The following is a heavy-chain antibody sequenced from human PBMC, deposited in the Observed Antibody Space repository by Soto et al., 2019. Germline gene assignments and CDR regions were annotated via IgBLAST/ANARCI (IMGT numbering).Heavy chain of an antibody. CDR2: ISYDGRNK. Sequence: QVRLLESGGGVVQPGRSLRLSCAASGFTFNTNVMHWVRQAPGKGLEWVTVISYDGRNKYYADSVEGRFTISRDNSKNTVFLQMNCLTAAYAAVYYCAKGFRRPPEYYCFVSWGQGTLVTVSS. CDR1: GFTFNTNV. V-gene: IGHV3-30*18. D-gene: IGHD2-15*01. J-gene: IGHJ4*02. CDR3: AKGFRRPPEYYCFVS.